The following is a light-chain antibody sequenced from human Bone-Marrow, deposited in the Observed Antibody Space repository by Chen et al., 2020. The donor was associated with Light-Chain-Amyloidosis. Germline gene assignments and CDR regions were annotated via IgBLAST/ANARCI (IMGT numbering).Light chain of an antibody. CDR3: QSYDSSLSAYV. CDR2: QNS. V-gene: IGLV1-40*01. J-gene: IGLJ1*01. CDR1: SSNIGAGYD. Sequence: QSVLTQPPSVSGAPGQRVTISCPGSSSNIGAGYDVHWYRQSPGTAPKLLMYQNSNRPSGVPDRFSGAKSGTSGSLAITGLQAEDEADYYCQSYDSSLSAYVFGTGTTVTVL.